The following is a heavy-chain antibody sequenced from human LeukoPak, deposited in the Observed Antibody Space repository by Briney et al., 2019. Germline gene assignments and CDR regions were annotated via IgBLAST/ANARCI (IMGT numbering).Heavy chain of an antibody. Sequence: GGSLRLSCAASGFTFSSYAMHWVRQAPGKGLEGVAVILYDGRNKYYADSVKGRFTISRDNSKKTLYLQMNSLRAEDTALYYCASQYYDILTGSYFPFDPWGQGTLVTESS. CDR2: ILYDGRNK. V-gene: IGHV3-30*04. CDR1: GFTFSSYA. CDR3: ASQYYDILTGSYFPFDP. J-gene: IGHJ5*02. D-gene: IGHD3-9*01.